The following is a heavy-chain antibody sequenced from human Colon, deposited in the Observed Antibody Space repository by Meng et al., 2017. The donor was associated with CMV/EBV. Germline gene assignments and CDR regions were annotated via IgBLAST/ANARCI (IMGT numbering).Heavy chain of an antibody. CDR1: GDSVSTNAAA. CDR2: AYYRSQWHY. J-gene: IGHJ4*02. CDR3: ARAYATGYLDY. V-gene: IGHV6-1*01. Sequence: SQTLSLTCAISGDSVSTNAAAWSWIRQSPSRGLEYLGRAYYRSQWHYDYAVSVKSRIIISPDTSKNQFSLHLSSVTPEDTAIYFCARAYATGYLDYWGLGTLVTVSS. D-gene: IGHD1-1*01.